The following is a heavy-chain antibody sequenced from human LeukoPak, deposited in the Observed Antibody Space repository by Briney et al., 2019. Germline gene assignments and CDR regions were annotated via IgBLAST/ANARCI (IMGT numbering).Heavy chain of an antibody. J-gene: IGHJ3*02. Sequence: SETLSLTCTVSGGSISGYYWSWIRQPAGKGLEWIGRIYTSGSTNYNPSLKSRVTMSVDTSKNQFSLKLSSVTAADTAVYYCARDRITMVRGVMDDAFDIWGQGTMVTVSS. CDR1: GGSISGYY. V-gene: IGHV4-4*07. CDR3: ARDRITMVRGVMDDAFDI. D-gene: IGHD3-10*01. CDR2: IYTSGST.